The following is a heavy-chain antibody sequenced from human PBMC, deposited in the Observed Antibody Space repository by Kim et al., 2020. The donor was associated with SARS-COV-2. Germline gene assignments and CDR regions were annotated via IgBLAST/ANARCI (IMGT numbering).Heavy chain of an antibody. J-gene: IGHJ4*02. CDR3: ARTYPDYDIMTGYYYFAY. Sequence: KSRVTISIDTSKNQFSLKLSSVTAADTAVYYCARTYPDYDIMTGYYYFAYWGQGTLVTVSS. D-gene: IGHD3-9*01. V-gene: IGHV4-59*01.